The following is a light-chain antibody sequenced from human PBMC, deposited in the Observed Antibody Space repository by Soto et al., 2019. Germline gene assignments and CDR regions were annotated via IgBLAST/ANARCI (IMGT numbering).Light chain of an antibody. CDR2: DVS. CDR1: SSDGGGYNY. Sequence: QSVLTQPASVSGSPGQSITISCTGTSSDGGGYNYVSWYQHHPGQAPQLMIYDVSSRPSGVSHRVSGSKSGTTASLTISGLQAEDEAYYFCSSYTALTNPRVFGGGTKVTAL. J-gene: IGLJ2*01. V-gene: IGLV2-14*03. CDR3: SSYTALTNPRV.